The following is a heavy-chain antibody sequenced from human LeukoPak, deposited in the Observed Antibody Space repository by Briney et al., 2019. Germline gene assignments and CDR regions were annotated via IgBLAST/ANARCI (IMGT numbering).Heavy chain of an antibody. J-gene: IGHJ4*02. CDR1: GFTFSNAW. D-gene: IGHD2-2*01. CDR3: ARGSNSDSSSDFDQ. V-gene: IGHV3-15*01. Sequence: GGSLRLSCAASGFTFSNAWMNWVRQAPGKGQEWVGRIYSKTDGGSTEYAVPVKGRFTISRDDSRNTLWLQMNSLKTEDTAVYYCARGSNSDSSSDFDQWGQGTLVTVSP. CDR2: IYSKTDGGST.